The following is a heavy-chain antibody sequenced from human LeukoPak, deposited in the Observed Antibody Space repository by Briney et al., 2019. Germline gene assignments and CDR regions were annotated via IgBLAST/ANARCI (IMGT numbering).Heavy chain of an antibody. V-gene: IGHV3-7*01. CDR2: LKQDGSGK. J-gene: IGHJ5*02. CDR1: GFTFSRYW. Sequence: PGGSLRLSCAASGFTFSRYWMSWVRQAPGEGLEWVASLKQDGSGKYCVDSVKGRFTISRDNANNSLYLQMNSLRADDTAVYYCARDIGLRKAAPPGWFDPWGQGSLVTVSS. CDR3: ARDIGLRKAAPPGWFDP. D-gene: IGHD6-6*01.